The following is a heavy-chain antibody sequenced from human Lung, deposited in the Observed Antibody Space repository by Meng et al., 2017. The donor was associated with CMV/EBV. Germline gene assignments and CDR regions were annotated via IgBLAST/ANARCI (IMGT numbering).Heavy chain of an antibody. CDR1: GYTFTSYG. CDR2: ISAYNGNT. D-gene: IGHD6-19*01. V-gene: IGHV1-18*01. Sequence: VXXSCKASGYTFTSYGISWVRQAPGQGLEWMGWISAYNGNTNYAQKLQGRVTMTTGTSTSTAYMELRSLRSDDTAVYYCARRRMAVAGFDPWGQGTLVTVSS. CDR3: ARRRMAVAGFDP. J-gene: IGHJ5*02.